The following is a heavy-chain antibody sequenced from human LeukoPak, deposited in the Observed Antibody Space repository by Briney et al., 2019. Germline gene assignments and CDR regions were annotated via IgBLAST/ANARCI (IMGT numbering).Heavy chain of an antibody. CDR3: AKSIAARPWWFDP. CDR2: MFHSGTT. D-gene: IGHD6-6*01. CDR1: GYSISSNYY. J-gene: IGHJ5*02. Sequence: PSETLSLTCTVSGYSISSNYYWAWIRQPPGKGLEWIGNMFHSGTTAYNPSLKSRVTISKDTSKNQFSLKLSSVTAADTAVYYCAKSIAARPWWFDPWGQGTLVTVSS. V-gene: IGHV4-38-2*02.